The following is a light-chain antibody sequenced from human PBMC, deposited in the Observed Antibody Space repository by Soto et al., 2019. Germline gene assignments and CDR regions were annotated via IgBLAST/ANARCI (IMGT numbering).Light chain of an antibody. J-gene: IGKJ2*01. CDR2: STY. CDR3: QQSYITPYT. Sequence: DIQMTQSPSALSASVGDRVTITCRASQSLSSHLHWYQEKPGKAPKLLIFSTYSLQSGVTPRFSGSGTGTDFTLTISNLQPEDSATYYCQQSYITPYTFGQGTNLEIK. V-gene: IGKV1-39*01. CDR1: QSLSSH.